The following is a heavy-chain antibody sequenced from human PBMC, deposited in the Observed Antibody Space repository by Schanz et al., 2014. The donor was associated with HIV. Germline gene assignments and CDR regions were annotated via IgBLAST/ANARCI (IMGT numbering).Heavy chain of an antibody. J-gene: IGHJ6*02. Sequence: EVQLLESGGGLVKPGGSLRLSCVVSGFTFDAYTMNWVRQAPGKGLEWVSYISSSSSTIYYADSVKGRFTISRDNAKNSLYLQMNSLRAEDTAVYYCARDRMTANWKNSMDLWGQGTTVTVSS. D-gene: IGHD2-21*02. CDR2: ISSSSSTI. V-gene: IGHV3-48*01. CDR3: ARDRMTANWKNSMDL. CDR1: GFTFDAYT.